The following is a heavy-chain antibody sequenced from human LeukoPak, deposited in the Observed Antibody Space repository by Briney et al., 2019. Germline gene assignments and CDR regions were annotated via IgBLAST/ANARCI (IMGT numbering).Heavy chain of an antibody. CDR1: GYTFTSYY. D-gene: IGHD2-15*01. CDR3: ATVVVVAATPYYFDY. V-gene: IGHV1-46*01. J-gene: IGHJ4*02. Sequence: ASVKVSCKASGYTFTSYYIHWVRQAPGQGLEWMGIINPSSGGTSYAQKFQGRITMTRDTSTSTIYMELSSLRSEDTAVYYCATVVVVAATPYYFDYWGQGTLVTVSS. CDR2: INPSSGGT.